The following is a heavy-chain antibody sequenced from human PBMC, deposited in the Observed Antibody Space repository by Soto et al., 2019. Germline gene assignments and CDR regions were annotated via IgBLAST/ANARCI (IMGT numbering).Heavy chain of an antibody. D-gene: IGHD1-26*01. CDR2: ISGSGGST. CDR1: GFTFSSYA. Sequence: PVGSLRLSCAASGFTFSSYAMSWVRQAPGKGLEWVSAISGSGGSTYYADSVKGRFTISRDNSKNTLYLQMNSLRAEDTAVYYCAKDLRGSYGGNSYYYGMDVWGQGTTVTVSS. CDR3: AKDLRGSYGGNSYYYGMDV. J-gene: IGHJ6*02. V-gene: IGHV3-23*01.